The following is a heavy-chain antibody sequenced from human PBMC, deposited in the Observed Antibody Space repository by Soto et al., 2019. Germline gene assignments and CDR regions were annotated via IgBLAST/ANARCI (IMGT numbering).Heavy chain of an antibody. Sequence: QMQLVETGGGVVQPGESLRLSCAASGFTFNYYPMHWVRQTPGKGLEWVAVISFDGSNKYYADSVKGRFTISRDNSKNMLYLQMNSLRAEDAAVYYCARLPGALVAVLYIYPLDGREAMSDVDVWGQGTTFSVSS. V-gene: IGHV3-30-3*01. CDR3: ARLPGALVAVLYIYPLDGREAMSDVDV. J-gene: IGHJ6*02. CDR2: ISFDGSNK. CDR1: GFTFNYYP. D-gene: IGHD6-19*01.